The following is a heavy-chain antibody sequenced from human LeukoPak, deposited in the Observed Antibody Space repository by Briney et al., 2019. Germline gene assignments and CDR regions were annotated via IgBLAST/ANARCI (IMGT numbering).Heavy chain of an antibody. CDR2: IIPIFGTA. J-gene: IGHJ2*01. CDR3: ARVPSSYYPYWYFDL. D-gene: IGHD4-11*01. Sequence: SVKVSCKASVGTFSSYAISWVRQAPGQGLEWMGGIIPIFGTANYAQKFQGRVTITADESTSTAYMELSSLRSEDTAVYYCARVPSSYYPYWYFDLWGRGTLVTVSS. V-gene: IGHV1-69*01. CDR1: VGTFSSYA.